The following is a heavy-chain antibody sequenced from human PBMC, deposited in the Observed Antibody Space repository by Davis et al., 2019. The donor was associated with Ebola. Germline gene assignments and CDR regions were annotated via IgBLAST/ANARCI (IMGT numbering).Heavy chain of an antibody. CDR2: ISGDGGST. J-gene: IGHJ6*02. CDR1: GFTFDDYA. D-gene: IGHD4-17*01. V-gene: IGHV3-43*02. CDR3: ARDDYGDYGYYYYYGMDV. Sequence: GESLKISCAASGFTFDDYAMHWVRQAPGKGLEWVSLISGDGGSTYYADSVKGRFTISRDNSKNSLYLQMNSLRAEDTAVYYCARDDYGDYGYYYYYGMDVWGQGTTVTVSS.